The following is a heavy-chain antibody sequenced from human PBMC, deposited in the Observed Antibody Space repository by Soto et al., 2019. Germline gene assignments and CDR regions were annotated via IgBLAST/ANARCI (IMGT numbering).Heavy chain of an antibody. CDR1: GYTFTTKD. CDR3: ARGGSRVLQAGAFDI. J-gene: IGHJ3*02. D-gene: IGHD6-6*01. Sequence: ASVKVSCKASGYTFTTKDMHWVRQAPGQGLEWMGMINPGAGSVSYAQRFQGRITVTRDTSTSTVFMELSSLRSEDTAVFYCARGGSRVLQAGAFDIWGQGTMVTVSS. CDR2: INPGAGSV. V-gene: IGHV1-46*01.